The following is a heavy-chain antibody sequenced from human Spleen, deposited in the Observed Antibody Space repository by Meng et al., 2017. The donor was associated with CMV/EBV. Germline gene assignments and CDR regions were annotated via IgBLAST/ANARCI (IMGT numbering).Heavy chain of an antibody. CDR3: ARSMLEVNRYYYGMDV. J-gene: IGHJ6*04. CDR1: GFTFSSYS. V-gene: IGHV3-21*01. CDR2: ISSSSSYI. Sequence: GGSLRLSCAASGFTFSSYSMNWVRQAPGKGLEWVSSISSSSSYIYYADSVKGRFTITRDNAKNSLFLQMNSLRAEDTAVYYCARSMLEVNRYYYGMDVWGEGTPVTVSS. D-gene: IGHD1-1*01.